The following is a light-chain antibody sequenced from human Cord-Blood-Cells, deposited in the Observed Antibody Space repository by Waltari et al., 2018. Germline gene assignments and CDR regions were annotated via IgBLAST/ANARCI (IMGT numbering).Light chain of an antibody. V-gene: IGLV2-23*01. CDR2: EGS. J-gene: IGLJ3*02. CDR3: CSYAGSSTWV. Sequence: QSALTQPASVSGSPGQSITISCTGTSSDVGSYNLVSWYQQHQGKAPKLMIYEGSKRRSGVSNRFSGSKSGNTASLTISGLQAEDEADYYCCSYAGSSTWVFGGGTKLTVL. CDR1: SSDVGSYNL.